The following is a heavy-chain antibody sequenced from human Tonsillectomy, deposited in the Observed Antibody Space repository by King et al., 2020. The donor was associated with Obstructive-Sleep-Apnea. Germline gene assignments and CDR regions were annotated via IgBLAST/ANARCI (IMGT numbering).Heavy chain of an antibody. V-gene: IGHV1-8*01. CDR1: GYTFTNYD. CDR2: MNPNSGNT. CDR3: SRGPFTSGSYYHPEALGY. D-gene: IGHD3-10*01. Sequence: VQLVQSGAEVRKPGASVKVSCKASGYTFTNYDINWVRQATGQGLEWVGWMNPNSGNTGYAQKFQGRVSMTRNTSITTAYMELSSLTSEDTALYYCSRGPFTSGSYYHPEALGYWGRGTLVTVSS. J-gene: IGHJ4*02.